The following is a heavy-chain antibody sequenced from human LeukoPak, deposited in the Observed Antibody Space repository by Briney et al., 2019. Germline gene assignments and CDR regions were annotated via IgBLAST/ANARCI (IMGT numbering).Heavy chain of an antibody. CDR1: GYRFIYDY. Sequence: ASVTVSFKSSGYRFIYDYVHWVRQAPGQGLEGMGCVYGDRGITFYAQKFQGRVTMTRDTSITTAYMELTRLTSDDTAVYYCAREGYYDFWSGYNYFDYWGQGTLVTVSS. J-gene: IGHJ4*02. CDR2: VYGDRGIT. CDR3: AREGYYDFWSGYNYFDY. D-gene: IGHD3-3*01. V-gene: IGHV1-2*02.